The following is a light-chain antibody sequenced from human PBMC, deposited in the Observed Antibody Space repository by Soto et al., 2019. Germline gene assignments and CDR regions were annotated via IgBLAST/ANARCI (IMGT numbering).Light chain of an antibody. CDR2: DVN. CDR1: SSDVDGYNY. CDR3: SSYTSSSAYVI. Sequence: QSALTQPASVSGSPGQSITISCTGTSSDVDGYNYVSWYQQHPGKAPKLMIYDVNNRPSGVSNRFSGSKSGNTASLTISGLQAEDEADYYCSSYTSSSAYVIFGGGTKLTVL. J-gene: IGLJ2*01. V-gene: IGLV2-14*01.